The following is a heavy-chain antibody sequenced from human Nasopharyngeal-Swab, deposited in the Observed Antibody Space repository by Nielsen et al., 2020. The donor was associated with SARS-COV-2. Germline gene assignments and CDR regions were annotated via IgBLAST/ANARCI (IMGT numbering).Heavy chain of an antibody. Sequence: WVRQAPGQRLEWMGWINAGNGNTKYSQKFQGRVTITRDTSASTAYMELSSLRSEDTAAYYCARFSEYSSSTDRDYYGMDVWGQGTTVTVSS. J-gene: IGHJ6*02. CDR3: ARFSEYSSSTDRDYYGMDV. CDR2: INAGNGNT. D-gene: IGHD6-6*01. V-gene: IGHV1-3*01.